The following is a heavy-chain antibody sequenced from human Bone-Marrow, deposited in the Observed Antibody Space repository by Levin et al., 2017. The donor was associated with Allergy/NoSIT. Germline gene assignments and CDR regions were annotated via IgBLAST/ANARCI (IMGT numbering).Heavy chain of an antibody. V-gene: IGHV3-53*01. J-gene: IGHJ4*02. CDR1: GFSVSSRY. Sequence: GESLKISCAVSGFSVSSRYMTWVRQAPGKGLQSVSILYSGGDSYYADSVRGRFTISRDTSNNTLFLQMNSLRAEDTAVYYCAGGRTPTAWGQGTLVTV. D-gene: IGHD4-17*01. CDR3: AGGRTPTA. CDR2: LYSGGDS.